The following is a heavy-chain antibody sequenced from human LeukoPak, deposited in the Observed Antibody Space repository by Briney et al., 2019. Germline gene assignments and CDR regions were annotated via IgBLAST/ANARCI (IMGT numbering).Heavy chain of an antibody. CDR1: GFTFSSYA. Sequence: PGGSLRLSCAASGFTFSSYAMSWVRQAPGKGLKWVSAISGSGGSTYYADSVKGRFTISRDNSKNTLYLQMNSLRAEDSAVYYCAKDSLLVWFGELLPAYLDYWGQGTLVTVSS. V-gene: IGHV3-23*01. CDR2: ISGSGGST. J-gene: IGHJ4*02. D-gene: IGHD3-10*01. CDR3: AKDSLLVWFGELLPAYLDY.